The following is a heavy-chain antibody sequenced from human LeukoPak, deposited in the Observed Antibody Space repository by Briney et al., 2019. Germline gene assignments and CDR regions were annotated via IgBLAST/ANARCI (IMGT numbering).Heavy chain of an antibody. CDR2: IRYDGSNK. J-gene: IGHJ4*02. CDR3: ARGHTAVTRHFDF. V-gene: IGHV3-30*02. CDR1: GFTFSSYA. D-gene: IGHD4-17*01. Sequence: GGSLRLSCAASGFTFSSYAMHWVRQAPGKGLEWVTFIRYDGSNKYYADSVKGRFTISRDDARNLLYLDMNSLRAEDTAVYYCARGHTAVTRHFDFWGQGTLVTVSS.